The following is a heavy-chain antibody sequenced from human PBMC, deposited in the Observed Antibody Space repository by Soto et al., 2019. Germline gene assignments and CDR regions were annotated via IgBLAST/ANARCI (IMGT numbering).Heavy chain of an antibody. J-gene: IGHJ4*02. V-gene: IGHV2-5*02. CDR3: AHSRRGSYFDY. CDR1: GFSLSTSGVG. D-gene: IGHD3-16*01. Sequence: QITLKESGPTLVKPTQTLTLTCTFSGFSLSTSGVGVGWIRQPPGKPLEWLALIYWDDDKRYSPSLKSRLTITKVHSKNQVVLTMTNMDPVDTAIYYCAHSRRGSYFDYWGQGTLVTVSS. CDR2: IYWDDDK.